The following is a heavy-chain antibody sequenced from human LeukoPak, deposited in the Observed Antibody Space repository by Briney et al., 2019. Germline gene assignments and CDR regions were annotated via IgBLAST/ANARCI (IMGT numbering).Heavy chain of an antibody. J-gene: IGHJ6*02. V-gene: IGHV1-2*02. Sequence: GASVKVSCKASGYTFTGYYMHWVRQAPGQGLELMGWINPNSGGTNYAQKFQGRVTMTRDTSISTAYMELSRLRSDDTAVYYCAREKQQLVPYYGMDVWGQGTTVTVSS. CDR2: INPNSGGT. CDR3: AREKQQLVPYYGMDV. D-gene: IGHD6-13*01. CDR1: GYTFTGYY.